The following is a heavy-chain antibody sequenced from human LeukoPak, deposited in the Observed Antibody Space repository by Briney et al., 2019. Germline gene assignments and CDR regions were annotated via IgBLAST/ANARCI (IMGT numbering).Heavy chain of an antibody. CDR1: GYTFTSYD. CDR3: ARALMVRGVIITYYYYYMDV. J-gene: IGHJ6*03. Sequence: ASVKVSCKASGYTFTSYDINWVRQATGQGLEWMGWMNPNSGNTGYAQKFQGRVTMTRNTSISTAYMELSSLRSEDTAVYYCARALMVRGVIITYYYYYMDVWGKGTTVTISS. V-gene: IGHV1-8*01. D-gene: IGHD3-10*01. CDR2: MNPNSGNT.